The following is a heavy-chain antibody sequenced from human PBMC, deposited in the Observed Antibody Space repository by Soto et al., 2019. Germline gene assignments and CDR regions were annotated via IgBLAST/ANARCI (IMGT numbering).Heavy chain of an antibody. CDR3: ARGPTDYYDNSGDYFLDY. CDR1: GYTFTTYG. V-gene: IGHV1-18*01. Sequence: QVQLVQSGAEVKKPGASVKVSCKASGYTFTTYGMSWVRQAPGQGLDWMGWSSTYNGNTKYAERLQGRVTMTTDTTTSTADMELRSLRSDDTAVYYCARGPTDYYDNSGDYFLDYWGQGTLVTVSS. J-gene: IGHJ4*02. D-gene: IGHD3-22*01. CDR2: SSTYNGNT.